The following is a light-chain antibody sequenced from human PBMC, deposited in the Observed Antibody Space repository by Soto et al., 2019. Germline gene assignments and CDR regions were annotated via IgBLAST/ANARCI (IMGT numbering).Light chain of an antibody. CDR2: GNS. Sequence: QLVLAQPPSVSGAPGQSVTISCTGSGSNIGAGYEVHWYQQLPGRAPKLLIYGNSDRPSGVPDRFFGSRSGTSASLAITRLQAEDEADYYCQSYDSGLSAVLFGGGTKVTVL. CDR3: QSYDSGLSAVL. CDR1: GSNIGAGYE. J-gene: IGLJ2*01. V-gene: IGLV1-40*01.